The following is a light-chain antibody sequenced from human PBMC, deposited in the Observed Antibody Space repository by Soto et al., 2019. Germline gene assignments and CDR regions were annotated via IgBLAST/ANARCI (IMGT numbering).Light chain of an antibody. V-gene: IGKV1-33*01. Sequence: DIQMTQSPSSLSASVGDRVTITCQASQDISNYLNWYQQKPGKAPKLLIYEASNLETGVPSRFSGSGSGTDFTFTISSLQLEDIATYYCQQYDNLPRGTFGQGTRLEIK. CDR3: QQYDNLPRGT. CDR2: EAS. CDR1: QDISNY. J-gene: IGKJ5*01.